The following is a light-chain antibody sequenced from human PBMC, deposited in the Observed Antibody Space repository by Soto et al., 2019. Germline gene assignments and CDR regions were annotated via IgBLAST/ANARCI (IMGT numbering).Light chain of an antibody. CDR3: EHYNSRFPEFT. CDR1: QSVSSN. Sequence: EIVMTQSPATLSVSPGERATLSCRASQSVSSNLAWYQQKPGQAPRLLIYGASTRATGIPARFSGSGSGTESSLTVNCLYSKNFAVNYCEHYNSRFPEFTSGNGTKQDIE. J-gene: IGKJ2*01. V-gene: IGKV3-15*01. CDR2: GAS.